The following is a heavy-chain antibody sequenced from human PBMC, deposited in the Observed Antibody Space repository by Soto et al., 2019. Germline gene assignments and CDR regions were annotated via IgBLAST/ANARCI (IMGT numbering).Heavy chain of an antibody. J-gene: IGHJ3*01. CDR1: GFTFSNYA. Sequence: PGGSLRLSCTASGFTFSNYAMTWARQAPGKGLEWVSIISGSGASTSYADSVKGRFTISRDNSQNTVYLEMNSLRAEDTAVYFCAKRISGQIYGVAKGAFDVWGLGTMVTVSS. CDR3: AKRISGQIYGVAKGAFDV. V-gene: IGHV3-23*01. D-gene: IGHD3-3*01. CDR2: ISGSGAST.